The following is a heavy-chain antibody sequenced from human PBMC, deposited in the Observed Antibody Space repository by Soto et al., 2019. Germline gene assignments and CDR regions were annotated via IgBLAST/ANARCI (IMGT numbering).Heavy chain of an antibody. CDR3: ARVEGGVYYDSSGYAHFDY. Sequence: SVKVSCKASGGTFSSYAISWVRQAPGQGLEWMGGIIPIFGTANYAQKFQGRVTITADESTSTAYMELSSLRSEDTAVYYCARVEGGVYYDSSGYAHFDYWGQGTLV. J-gene: IGHJ4*02. CDR2: IIPIFGTA. D-gene: IGHD3-22*01. CDR1: GGTFSSYA. V-gene: IGHV1-69*13.